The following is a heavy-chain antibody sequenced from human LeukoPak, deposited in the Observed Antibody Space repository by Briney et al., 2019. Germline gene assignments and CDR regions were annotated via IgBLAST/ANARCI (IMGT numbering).Heavy chain of an antibody. V-gene: IGHV3-74*01. CDR1: GFTFRSYL. Sequence: GSLRLSCVASGFTFRSYLMDWVRQAPGKGLVWVARINSDGSSTTYADSVKGRFTISRDNAKNTLYLQMNSLRAEDTAVYYCARAKWLQPDQWGQGTLVTVSS. CDR2: INSDGSST. CDR3: ARAKWLQPDQ. D-gene: IGHD5-24*01. J-gene: IGHJ4*02.